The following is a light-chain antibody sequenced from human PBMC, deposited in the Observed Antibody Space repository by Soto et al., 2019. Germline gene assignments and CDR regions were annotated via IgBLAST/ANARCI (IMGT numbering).Light chain of an antibody. CDR1: RSNIGAGSN. Sequence: QSVLTQQPSVSGAPGQRVTISCTGSRSNIGAGSNVHWYQHLPGTAPKLLIYDNTNRPSGVPDRFSGSKSDTSASLAITGLQAEDEADYYCQSYDNSLRAVLFGGGTKLTVL. CDR3: QSYDNSLRAVL. CDR2: DNT. V-gene: IGLV1-40*01. J-gene: IGLJ2*01.